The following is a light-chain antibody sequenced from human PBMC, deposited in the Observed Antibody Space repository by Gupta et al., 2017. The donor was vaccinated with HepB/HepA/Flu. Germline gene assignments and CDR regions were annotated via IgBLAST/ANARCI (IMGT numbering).Light chain of an antibody. Sequence: QPVLPPPPSSSAPPEQSATLTCTLPSDINVGSYNIYWYQQKPGSPHRYLRYYYSDSNKGQGSGLPCLFSGSKDASATTGIVLISRRHAEDEAAYYCMIVPSNGFRVFGGGTKLTVL. J-gene: IGLJ3*02. CDR2: YYSDSNK. V-gene: IGLV5-37*01. CDR3: MIVPSNGFRV. CDR1: SDINVGSYN.